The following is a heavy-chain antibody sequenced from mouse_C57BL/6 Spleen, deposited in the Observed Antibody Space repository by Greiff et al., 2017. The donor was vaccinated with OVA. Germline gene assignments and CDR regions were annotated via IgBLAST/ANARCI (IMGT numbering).Heavy chain of an antibody. Sequence: EVKLVESGGGLVKPGGSLKLSCAASGFTFSSYTMSWVRQTPEKRLEWVATISGGGGNTYYPDSVKGRFTISRDNAKNTLYLQMSSLRSEDTALYYCARRRDGYYAWFAYWGQGTLVTVSA. CDR2: ISGGGGNT. D-gene: IGHD2-3*01. J-gene: IGHJ3*01. V-gene: IGHV5-9*01. CDR1: GFTFSSYT. CDR3: ARRRDGYYAWFAY.